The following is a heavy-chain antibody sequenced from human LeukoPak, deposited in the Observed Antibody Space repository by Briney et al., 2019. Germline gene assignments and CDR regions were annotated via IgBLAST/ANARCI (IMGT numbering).Heavy chain of an antibody. D-gene: IGHD4-4*01. Sequence: ASVKLSCKASGGTFSSYAISWVRQAPGQGREWMGRIIPILGIANYAQKFQGRVTITADKSTSTAYMELSSLRSEDTAVYYCARDSPTTVTAGYFDYWGQGTLVTVSS. CDR3: ARDSPTTVTAGYFDY. CDR1: GGTFSSYA. CDR2: IIPILGIA. J-gene: IGHJ4*02. V-gene: IGHV1-69*04.